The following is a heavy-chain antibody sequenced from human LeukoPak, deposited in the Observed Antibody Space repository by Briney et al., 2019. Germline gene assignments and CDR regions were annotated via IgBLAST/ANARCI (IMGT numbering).Heavy chain of an antibody. J-gene: IGHJ4*02. D-gene: IGHD3-16*02. CDR3: ARGFSSYPAE. Sequence: GGSLRLSCAASGFTFDDYYMSWIRQAPGEGLAWVSYISNGGGHISYADSVKGRFTISRDNTKNSLYLHMDSLRADDTAVYYCARGFSSYPAEWGQGTLVTISS. CDR2: ISNGGGHI. V-gene: IGHV3-11*01. CDR1: GFTFDDYY.